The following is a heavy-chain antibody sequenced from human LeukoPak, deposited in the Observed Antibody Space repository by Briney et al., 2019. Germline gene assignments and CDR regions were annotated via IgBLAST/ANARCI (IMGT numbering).Heavy chain of an antibody. CDR2: INSDSGGT. J-gene: IGHJ3*02. D-gene: IGHD1-1*01. CDR1: GYTFTGHY. V-gene: IGHV1-2*02. Sequence: ASVKVSCKASGYTFTGHYMHWVRQAPGQGLEWMGWINSDSGGTRYAQKFQGSVIMTRVTSISTAYMELSRLKSDDTAVYYCARGRVHSWSDAFDIWGQGTTVTVSS. CDR3: ARGRVHSWSDAFDI.